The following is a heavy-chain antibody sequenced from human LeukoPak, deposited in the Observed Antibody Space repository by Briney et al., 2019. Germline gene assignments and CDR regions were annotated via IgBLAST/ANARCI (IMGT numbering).Heavy chain of an antibody. V-gene: IGHV4-61*01. Sequence: NPSETLSLTCAVSGYSISSGYYWSWIRQPPGKGLEWIGYIYNSGSTNYNPSLKSRVTISLDTSKNQFSLKLSSVTAADTAVYLCARANRYAGGDRHFDYWGQGTLITVSS. CDR1: GYSISSGYY. CDR3: ARANRYAGGDRHFDY. J-gene: IGHJ4*02. D-gene: IGHD1-14*01. CDR2: IYNSGST.